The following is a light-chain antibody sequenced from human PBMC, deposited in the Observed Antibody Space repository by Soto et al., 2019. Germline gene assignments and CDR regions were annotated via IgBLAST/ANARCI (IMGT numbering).Light chain of an antibody. CDR1: SSDVGSYNL. Sequence: QSALTQPASVSGSPGQSITISCTGTSSDVGSYNLVSWYQQHPGKAPKLMIYEVIKRPSGVSNRFSGSKTGNTASRTISGLLAEDEADYYCCSYAGSSTLVFGGGTKRTVL. CDR2: EVI. V-gene: IGLV2-23*02. J-gene: IGLJ2*01. CDR3: CSYAGSSTLV.